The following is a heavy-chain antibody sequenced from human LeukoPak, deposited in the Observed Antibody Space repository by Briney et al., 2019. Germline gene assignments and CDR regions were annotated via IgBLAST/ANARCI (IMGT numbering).Heavy chain of an antibody. Sequence: AASVKVSCKASGYTFTGYYMHWVRQAPGQGLEWMGWINPNSGGTNYAQKFQGRVTMTRDTSISTAYMELSRLRSDDTAVYYCARGPILTGYYLFYWGQGTLVTVSS. V-gene: IGHV1-2*02. J-gene: IGHJ4*02. CDR3: ARGPILTGYYLFY. CDR2: INPNSGGT. CDR1: GYTFTGYY. D-gene: IGHD3-9*01.